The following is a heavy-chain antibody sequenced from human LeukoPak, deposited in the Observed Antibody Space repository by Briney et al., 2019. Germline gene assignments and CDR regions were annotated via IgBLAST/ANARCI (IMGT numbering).Heavy chain of an antibody. Sequence: GSVKDSCMHSLYTPTGSFLYTVRQAPGQGLEWMGWINPNSGGTNYAETFQGRLTISRDTSISTGYLELSRLRSDDTAVYYCARDLFGIVVVPASMGYWGQGTLVTVSS. CDR3: ARDLFGIVVVPASMGY. CDR2: INPNSGGT. V-gene: IGHV1-2*02. D-gene: IGHD2-2*01. J-gene: IGHJ4*02. CDR1: LYTPTGSF.